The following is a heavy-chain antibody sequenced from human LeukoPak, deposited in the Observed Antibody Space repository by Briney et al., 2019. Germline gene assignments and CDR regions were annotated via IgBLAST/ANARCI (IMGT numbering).Heavy chain of an antibody. V-gene: IGHV1-8*01. Sequence: ASVKVSCKASGYTFTSFDINWVRQATGQGLEWMGWMNPNSGYTYYVQKFQGRVTMARNTSKSTAYMELSSLRSEDTAVYYCASGDVTVTNNFDYWGQGTLVTVSS. CDR3: ASGDVTVTNNFDY. J-gene: IGHJ4*02. CDR1: GYTFTSFD. D-gene: IGHD4-17*01. CDR2: MNPNSGYT.